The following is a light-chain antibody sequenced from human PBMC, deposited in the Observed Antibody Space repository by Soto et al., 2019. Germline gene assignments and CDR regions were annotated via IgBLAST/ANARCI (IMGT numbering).Light chain of an antibody. CDR3: SSYAGSNNYVV. J-gene: IGLJ2*01. Sequence: QSALTQPPSASGSPGQSVIISCTGTSSDIGGHNYVSWYQQHPGKAPKLMIYDVTKRPSGVPDRFSGSKSGNTASLTVSGLQAEDEADHYCSSYAGSNNYVVFGGGTKLTVL. CDR1: SSDIGGHNY. CDR2: DVT. V-gene: IGLV2-8*01.